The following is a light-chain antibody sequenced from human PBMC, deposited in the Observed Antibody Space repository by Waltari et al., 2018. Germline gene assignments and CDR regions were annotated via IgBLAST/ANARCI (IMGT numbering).Light chain of an antibody. CDR2: VNSDGSH. CDR1: SGHSSNV. Sequence: QLVLTQSPSASASLGASVKPTCTLSSGHSSNVIASLQQKPEKGPRYLMKVNSDGSHSKGDEIPDRFSGSSSGAERYLTISSLQSEDEADYYCQTGGHGTWVFGGGTKLTVL. V-gene: IGLV4-69*01. J-gene: IGLJ3*02. CDR3: QTGGHGTWV.